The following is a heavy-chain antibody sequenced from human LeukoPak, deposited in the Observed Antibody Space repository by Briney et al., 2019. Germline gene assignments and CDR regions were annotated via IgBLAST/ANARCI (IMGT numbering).Heavy chain of an antibody. V-gene: IGHV1-69*13. D-gene: IGHD2-2*01. Sequence: SVKVSCKASGGTFSSYAISWVRQAPGQGLEWMGGIIPIFGTANYAQKFQGRVTITADESTSTAYMELSSLRSEDTAVYYCASYSYCSSTSCYGGDYYYYMDVWGKGTTVTISS. CDR1: GGTFSSYA. J-gene: IGHJ6*03. CDR2: IIPIFGTA. CDR3: ASYSYCSSTSCYGGDYYYYMDV.